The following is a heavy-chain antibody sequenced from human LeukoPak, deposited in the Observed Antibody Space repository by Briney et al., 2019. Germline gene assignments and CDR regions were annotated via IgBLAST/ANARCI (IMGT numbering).Heavy chain of an antibody. D-gene: IGHD3-3*01. V-gene: IGHV1-18*01. Sequence: ASVKVSCKASGYIFTSYGISWVRQAPGQGLEWMGWISAYNGNTNYAQKFQGRVTMTTEISTDTAYMELSSLRSDDTGVYYCARGHGYYYYMDVWGQGTTVTVSS. CDR2: ISAYNGNT. CDR1: GYIFTSYG. CDR3: ARGHGYYYYMDV. J-gene: IGHJ6*03.